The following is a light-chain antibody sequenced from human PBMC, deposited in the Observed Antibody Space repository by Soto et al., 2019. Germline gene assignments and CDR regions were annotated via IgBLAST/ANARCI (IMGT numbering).Light chain of an antibody. Sequence: DIVMTQSPDSLAVSLGERATINCKSSQSVLYSSNNKNYLAWYQQKPGQPPKLLISWASTRESGVPDRFSGSGFGTDFTLTISSLQAGDVAVYYCQQYYSTPYTFGQGTKLEIK. V-gene: IGKV4-1*01. CDR2: WAS. CDR3: QQYYSTPYT. CDR1: QSVLYSSNNKNY. J-gene: IGKJ2*01.